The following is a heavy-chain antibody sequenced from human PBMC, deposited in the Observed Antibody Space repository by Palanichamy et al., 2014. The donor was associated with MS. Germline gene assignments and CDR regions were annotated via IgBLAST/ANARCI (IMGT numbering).Heavy chain of an antibody. Sequence: EVQLVGSGGALVQPGGSLRLSCAASGFSFSSYAMTWVRQAPEKGLEWVSSISASSDNIQYADSMKGRITISRDNSRDTLYLHMSSLRADDTAVYYCVSFTVARGERIDYWGQGTLVTVSS. CDR1: GFSFSSYA. D-gene: IGHD3-10*01. J-gene: IGHJ4*02. V-gene: IGHV3-23*04. CDR2: ISASSDNI. CDR3: VSFTVARGERIDY.